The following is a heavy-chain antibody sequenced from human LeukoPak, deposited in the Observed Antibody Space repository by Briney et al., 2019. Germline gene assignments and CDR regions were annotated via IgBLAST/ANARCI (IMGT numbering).Heavy chain of an antibody. CDR3: AKGQSGSFSSLGY. J-gene: IGHJ4*02. CDR1: GFTFSSYA. CDR2: ISGSGGST. D-gene: IGHD1-26*01. Sequence: GGSLRLSCAASGFTFSSYAMSWVRQAPGKGLEWISAISGSGGSTYYADSVKGRFTISRDNSKNTLYLQMNSLRAEDTAVYYCAKGQSGSFSSLGYWGQGTLVTVSS. V-gene: IGHV3-23*01.